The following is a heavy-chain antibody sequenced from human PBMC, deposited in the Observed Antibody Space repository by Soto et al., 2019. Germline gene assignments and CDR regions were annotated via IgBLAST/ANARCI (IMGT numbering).Heavy chain of an antibody. Sequence: QVQLVQSGPEVKKPGSSVKVSCEASGGTFSNFAVNWVRQAPGQGLEWVGGIIPLFNVAKYAQKFEGRVTIVADDAPSAAYLDLSSLRSEATAVYNCSASATDVRRYAHKDPEGLDIWGQWTMLTVPS. D-gene: IGHD3-16*01. J-gene: IGHJ3*02. V-gene: IGHV1-69*01. CDR2: IIPLFNVA. CDR3: SASATDVRRYAHKDPEGLDI. CDR1: GGTFSNFA.